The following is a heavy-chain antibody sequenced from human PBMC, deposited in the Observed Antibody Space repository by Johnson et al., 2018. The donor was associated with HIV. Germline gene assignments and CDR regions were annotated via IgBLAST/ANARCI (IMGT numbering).Heavy chain of an antibody. Sequence: QVQLVESGGGVVQPGRSLRLSCAASGFTFSSYAMHWVRQAPGKGLEWVAFIRYDGRNKYYAYSVKGRFTISRDHSKNTLYLQMKSLRAEDTAVYYCARDTKVPRYNWNDGGFDMWGQGTKVTVSS. CDR3: ARDTKVPRYNWNDGGFDM. CDR2: IRYDGRNK. J-gene: IGHJ3*02. V-gene: IGHV3-30*02. CDR1: GFTFSSYA. D-gene: IGHD1-1*01.